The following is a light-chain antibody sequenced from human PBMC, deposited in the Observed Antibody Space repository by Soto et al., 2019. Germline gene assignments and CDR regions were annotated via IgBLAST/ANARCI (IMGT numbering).Light chain of an antibody. CDR2: GAS. V-gene: IGKV3-15*01. CDR1: QSVSSN. Sequence: EIVMTQSPATLSVSPGERATLSCGAGQSVSSNLAWYQQKPGQAPRLLIYGASTRATGIPARFSGSGSGTEFTLTISSLQSEDFAVYYCQQYNKWPPTFGQGTKVDIK. J-gene: IGKJ1*01. CDR3: QQYNKWPPT.